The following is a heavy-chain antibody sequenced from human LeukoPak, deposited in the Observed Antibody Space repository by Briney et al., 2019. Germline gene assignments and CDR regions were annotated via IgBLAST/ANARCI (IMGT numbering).Heavy chain of an antibody. V-gene: IGHV3-23*01. Sequence: PGGSLRLSCAASGFTFSTYAMSWVRQAPGKGLEWVSDINGSGGSTYYADSVKGRFTISRDNAKNSLYLQMNSLRDEDTAVYYCARDPYSGSYGDYYYYYMDVWGKGTTVTISS. J-gene: IGHJ6*03. CDR2: INGSGGST. D-gene: IGHD1-26*01. CDR3: ARDPYSGSYGDYYYYYMDV. CDR1: GFTFSTYA.